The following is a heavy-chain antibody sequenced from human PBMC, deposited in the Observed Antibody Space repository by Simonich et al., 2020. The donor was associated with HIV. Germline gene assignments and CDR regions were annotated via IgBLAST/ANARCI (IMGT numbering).Heavy chain of an antibody. D-gene: IGHD3-16*01. CDR3: ASGGSISSVWADDY. Sequence: QVQLVESGGGVVQPGRSLRLSCAASGFTFSSYAMHWVRQAPGKGLGRVAVISYDGSNKYYADAVKGRFTISRDNSKNTLYLQMNSLRAEDTAVYYCASGGSISSVWADDYWGQGTLVTVSS. CDR1: GFTFSSYA. CDR2: ISYDGSNK. J-gene: IGHJ4*02. V-gene: IGHV3-30*07.